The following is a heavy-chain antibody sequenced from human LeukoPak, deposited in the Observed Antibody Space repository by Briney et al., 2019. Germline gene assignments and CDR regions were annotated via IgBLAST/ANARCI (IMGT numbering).Heavy chain of an antibody. V-gene: IGHV1-69*05. Sequence: GASVKVSCKASGGTFSSYAISWVRQAPGQGLEWMGRIIPIFGTANYAQKFQGRVTITTDESTSTAYMELSSLRSEDTAVCYCARELIVGAVDYWGQGTLVTVSS. CDR3: ARELIVGAVDY. CDR1: GGTFSSYA. J-gene: IGHJ4*02. D-gene: IGHD1-26*01. CDR2: IIPIFGTA.